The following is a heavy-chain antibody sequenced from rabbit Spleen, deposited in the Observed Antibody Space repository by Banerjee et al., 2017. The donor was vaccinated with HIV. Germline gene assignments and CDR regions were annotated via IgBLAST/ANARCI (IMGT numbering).Heavy chain of an antibody. V-gene: IGHV1S7*01. D-gene: IGHD2-1*01. CDR1: GIDFNSNY. J-gene: IGHJ3*01. CDR3: ARARDTYDDVGDYARLDL. CDR2: IYTAGGST. Sequence: QLEESGGGLVQPGGSLKLSCKASGIDFNSNYWICWVRQAPGKGLEWIGLIYTAGGSTDYASWVNGRFTISSDNAQNTIHLQMNSLTAADTATYFCARARDTYDDVGDYARLDLWGPGTLVTVS.